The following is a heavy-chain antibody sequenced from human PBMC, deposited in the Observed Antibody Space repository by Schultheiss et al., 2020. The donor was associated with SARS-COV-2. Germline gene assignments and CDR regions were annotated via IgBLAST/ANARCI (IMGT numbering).Heavy chain of an antibody. V-gene: IGHV3-23*01. CDR2: INPSGSAT. J-gene: IGHJ4*02. CDR1: GFTFSTHS. Sequence: GGSLRLSCAASGFTFSTHSMNWLRQAPGKGLQWVSYINPSGSATHYADSVQGRFTISRDNSKNTLYLQMNSLRAEDTALYYCAKEIDRGSNSWWGQGTLVTVSS. D-gene: IGHD1-26*01. CDR3: AKEIDRGSNSW.